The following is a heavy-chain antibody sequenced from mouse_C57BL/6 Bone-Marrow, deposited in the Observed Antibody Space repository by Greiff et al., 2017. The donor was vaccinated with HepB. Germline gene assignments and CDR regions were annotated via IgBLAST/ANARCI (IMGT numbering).Heavy chain of an antibody. Sequence: QVQLQQSGAELVKPGASVKMSCKASGYTFTSYWITWVKQRPGQGLEWIGDIYPGSGSTNYNEKFKSKATLTVDTSSSTAYMQLSSLTSEDSAVYYCATDGYYLWYFDVWGTGTTVTVSS. D-gene: IGHD2-3*01. V-gene: IGHV1-55*01. CDR3: ATDGYYLWYFDV. J-gene: IGHJ1*03. CDR1: GYTFTSYW. CDR2: IYPGSGST.